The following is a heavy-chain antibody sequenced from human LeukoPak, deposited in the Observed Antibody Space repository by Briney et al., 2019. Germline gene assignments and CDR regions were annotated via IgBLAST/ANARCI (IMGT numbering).Heavy chain of an antibody. J-gene: IGHJ4*02. V-gene: IGHV4-39*07. CDR2: INHSGST. D-gene: IGHD3-16*02. CDR3: ARGADYIWGSYRYKPAARPFDY. Sequence: PSETLSLTCTVSGGSISSTNYYWSWIRQPPGKGLEWIGEINHSGSTNYNPSLKSRVTISVDTSKNQFSLKLSSVTAADTAVYYCARGADYIWGSYRYKPAARPFDYWGQGTLVTVSS. CDR1: GGSISSTNYY.